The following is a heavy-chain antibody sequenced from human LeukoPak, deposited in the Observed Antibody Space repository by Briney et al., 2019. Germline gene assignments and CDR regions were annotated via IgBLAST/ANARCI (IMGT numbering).Heavy chain of an antibody. CDR2: INHSGST. Sequence: PSETLSLTCAVYGGSFSGYYWSWIRQPPGKGLEWIGEINHSGSTNYNPSLKSRVTISVDTSKNQFSLKLSSVTAADTAVYYCARADYGDYVGGFGPGGQGTLVTVSS. CDR1: GGSFSGYY. D-gene: IGHD4-17*01. V-gene: IGHV4-34*01. J-gene: IGHJ5*02. CDR3: ARADYGDYVGGFGP.